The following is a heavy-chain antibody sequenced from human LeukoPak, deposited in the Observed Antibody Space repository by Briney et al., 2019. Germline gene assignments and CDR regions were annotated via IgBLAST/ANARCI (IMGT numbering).Heavy chain of an antibody. CDR3: AKDEFVATAFTGAFDI. J-gene: IGHJ3*02. Sequence: GRSLRLSCAASGFTFDNYAMHWVRQAPGKGLEWVSGISWNTGGIGYADSVKGRFTISRDNAKNSLYLQMNSLRAEDMALYYCAKDEFVATAFTGAFDIWGQGTMVTVSS. D-gene: IGHD2-8*02. CDR1: GFTFDNYA. V-gene: IGHV3-9*03. CDR2: ISWNTGGI.